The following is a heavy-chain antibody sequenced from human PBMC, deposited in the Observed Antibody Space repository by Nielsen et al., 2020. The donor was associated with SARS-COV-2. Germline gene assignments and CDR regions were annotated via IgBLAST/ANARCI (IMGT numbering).Heavy chain of an antibody. Sequence: GESLKISCAASGFTFSSYSMNWVRQAPGKGLEWVSYISSSSSTIYCADSVKGRFTISRDNAKNSLYLQMNSLRAEDTAVYYCARAPQEFPTDHWGQGTLVTVSS. CDR1: GFTFSSYS. V-gene: IGHV3-48*01. CDR3: ARAPQEFPTDH. D-gene: IGHD3-10*01. CDR2: ISSSSSTI. J-gene: IGHJ4*02.